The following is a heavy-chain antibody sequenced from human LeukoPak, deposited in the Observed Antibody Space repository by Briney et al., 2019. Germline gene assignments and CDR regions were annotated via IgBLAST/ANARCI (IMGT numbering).Heavy chain of an antibody. CDR1: GYTFTGYY. CDR3: AREARVRVRYCSSTSCPPYYFDY. D-gene: IGHD2-2*01. CDR2: INPNSGGT. V-gene: IGHV1-2*02. J-gene: IGHJ4*02. Sequence: ASVKVSCKASGYTFTGYYMHWVRQAPGQGLEWMGWINPNSGGTNYAQKFQGRVTMTRDTSISTAYMELSRLRSDDTAVYYCAREARVRVRYCSSTSCPPYYFDYWGQGTLVTVSS.